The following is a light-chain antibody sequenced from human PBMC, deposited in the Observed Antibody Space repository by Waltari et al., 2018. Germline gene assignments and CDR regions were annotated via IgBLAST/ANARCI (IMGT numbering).Light chain of an antibody. J-gene: IGLJ3*02. CDR2: EVS. Sequence: QSALTQPASVSGSPGQSTTISCTGTRSDVGSYNLFSWYQQHPGKAPKLIIYEVSKGPSGVSSRFSGSKSGNTASLTISGLQAEDEADYYCCSYAGSSTLWVFGGGTKLTVL. CDR3: CSYAGSSTLWV. V-gene: IGLV2-23*02. CDR1: RSDVGSYNL.